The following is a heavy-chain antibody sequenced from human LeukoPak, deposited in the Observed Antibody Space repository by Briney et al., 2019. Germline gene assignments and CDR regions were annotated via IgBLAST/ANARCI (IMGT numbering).Heavy chain of an antibody. CDR1: GGTFSSYA. D-gene: IGHD2-2*01. CDR2: MNPNSGNT. V-gene: IGHV1-8*02. J-gene: IGHJ6*02. Sequence: ASVKVSCKASGGTFSSYAISWVRQAPGQGLEWMGWMNPNSGNTGYAQKFQGRVTMTRNTSISTAYMELSSLRSEDTAVYYCARFFCSSTSCVLDYYYGMDVWGQGTTVTVSS. CDR3: ARFFCSSTSCVLDYYYGMDV.